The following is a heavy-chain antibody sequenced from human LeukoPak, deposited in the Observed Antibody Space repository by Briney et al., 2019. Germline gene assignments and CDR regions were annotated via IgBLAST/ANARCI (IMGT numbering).Heavy chain of an antibody. D-gene: IGHD5-12*01. CDR3: ARDGYSAYDYDAFDI. CDR2: IDPNSGST. Sequence: RASVKVSCKASGYTLISYYMHWLRQAPGQGLEWMAIIDPNSGSTRYAQKFQGRDTVTRDMSTSTVYMEVSSLRSDDTGVYYCARDGYSAYDYDAFDIRGQGTMVTVSS. V-gene: IGHV1-46*01. J-gene: IGHJ3*02. CDR1: GYTLISYY.